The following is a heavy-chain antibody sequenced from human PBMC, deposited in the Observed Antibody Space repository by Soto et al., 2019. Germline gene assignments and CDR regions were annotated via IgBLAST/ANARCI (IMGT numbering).Heavy chain of an antibody. J-gene: IGHJ5*02. CDR3: ARDLDSGWYGWFDP. V-gene: IGHV4-59*01. CDR2: IYYSGST. D-gene: IGHD6-19*01. CDR1: GGSISSYY. Sequence: SETLSLTCTVSGGSISSYYWSWIRQPPGKGLEWMGYIYYSGSTNYNPSLKSRVTISVDTSKNQFSLKLSSVTAADTAVYYCARDLDSGWYGWFDPWGQGTLVTVSS.